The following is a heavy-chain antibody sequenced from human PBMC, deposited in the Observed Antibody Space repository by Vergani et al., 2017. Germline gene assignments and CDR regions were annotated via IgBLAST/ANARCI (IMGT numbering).Heavy chain of an antibody. Sequence: QVQLQESGPGLVKPSETLSLTCTVSGGSISSYYWSWIRQPPGKGLEWIGYIYYSGSTNYNPSLKSRVTISVHTSKNQFSLKLSSVTAADTAVYYCARHTARSGSYYGQIWFDPWGQGTLVTVSS. CDR1: GGSISSYY. CDR3: ARHTARSGSYYGQIWFDP. CDR2: IYYSGST. J-gene: IGHJ5*02. D-gene: IGHD1-26*01. V-gene: IGHV4-59*08.